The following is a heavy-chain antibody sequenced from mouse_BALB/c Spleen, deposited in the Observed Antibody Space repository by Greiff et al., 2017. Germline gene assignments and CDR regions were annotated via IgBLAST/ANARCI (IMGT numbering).Heavy chain of an antibody. CDR2: INPNNGGT. J-gene: IGHJ2*01. CDR1: GYTFTDYN. Sequence: VQLQQSGPELVKPGASVKIPCKASGYTFTDYNMDWVKQSHGKSLEWIGDINPNNGGTIYNQKFKGKATLTVDKSSSTAYMELRSLTSEDSAVYYCARGATVVLYYFDYWGQGTTLTVSS. D-gene: IGHD1-1*01. CDR3: ARGATVVLYYFDY. V-gene: IGHV1-18*01.